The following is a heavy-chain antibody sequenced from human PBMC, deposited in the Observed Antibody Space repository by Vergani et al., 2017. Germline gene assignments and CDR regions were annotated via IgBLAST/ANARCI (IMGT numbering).Heavy chain of an antibody. V-gene: IGHV1-69-2*01. CDR1: GYTFTDYY. D-gene: IGHD3-22*01. CDR3: ATVGQSKYYYDSSGYCDY. CDR2: VDAEDGDT. Sequence: EVQLVQSGAEVKKPGATVKISCKVSGYTFTDYYMHWVQQAPGKGLEWMGLVDAEDGDTIYAEKFQGRVTITADTSTDTAYMELSSLRSEDTGVYYCATVGQSKYYYDSSGYCDYWGQGTLVTVSS. J-gene: IGHJ4*02.